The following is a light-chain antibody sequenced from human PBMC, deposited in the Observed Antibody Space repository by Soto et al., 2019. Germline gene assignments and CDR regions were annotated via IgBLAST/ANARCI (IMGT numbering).Light chain of an antibody. Sequence: QSVLTQPPSVSGAPGQRVTISCTGSSSNIGAGYDVHWYQQLPETAPKLLIYGNSNRPSGVPDRFSGSKSGTSASLAITGLQAEDEADYYRQSYDSSLSGSWVFGGGTKLTVL. CDR3: QSYDSSLSGSWV. CDR1: SSNIGAGYD. CDR2: GNS. J-gene: IGLJ2*01. V-gene: IGLV1-40*01.